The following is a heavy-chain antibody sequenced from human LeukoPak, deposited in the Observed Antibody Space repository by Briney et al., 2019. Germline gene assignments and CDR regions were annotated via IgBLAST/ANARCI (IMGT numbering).Heavy chain of an antibody. J-gene: IGHJ6*03. CDR1: GGSISSYY. Sequence: SETLSLTCTVSGGSISSYYWSWIRQPPGKGLEWIGYIYYSGSTNYNPSLKSRVTISVDTSKNQFSLKLSSVTAADTAVYYCARHGAVVVPAAIREKNYYYYYMDVWGKGTTVTVSS. D-gene: IGHD2-2*02. V-gene: IGHV4-59*08. CDR3: ARHGAVVVPAAIREKNYYYYYMDV. CDR2: IYYSGST.